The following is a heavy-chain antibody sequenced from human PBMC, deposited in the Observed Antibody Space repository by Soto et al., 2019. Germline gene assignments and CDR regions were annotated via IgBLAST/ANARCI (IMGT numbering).Heavy chain of an antibody. CDR1: GYSFTSYW. CDR2: IDPSDSYT. Sequence: GESLKISCKGSGYSFTSYWISWVRQMPGKGLEWMGRIDPSDSYTNYSPSFQGHVTISADKSISTAYLQWSSLKASDTAMYYCARHVSRYYYDSSGYYYSDYWGQGTLVTVSS. CDR3: ARHVSRYYYDSSGYYYSDY. J-gene: IGHJ4*02. V-gene: IGHV5-10-1*01. D-gene: IGHD3-22*01.